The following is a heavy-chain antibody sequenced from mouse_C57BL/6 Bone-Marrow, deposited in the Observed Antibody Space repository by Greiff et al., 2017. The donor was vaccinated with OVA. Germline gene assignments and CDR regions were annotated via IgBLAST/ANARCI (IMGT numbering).Heavy chain of an antibody. J-gene: IGHJ2*01. CDR2: ISSGGDYI. D-gene: IGHD2-5*01. CDR3: TREERGYYSNPGSYFDY. V-gene: IGHV5-9-1*02. CDR1: GFTFSSYA. Sequence: EVNLVESGEGLVKPGGSLKLSCAASGFTFSSYAMSWVRQTPEKRLEWVAYISSGGDYIYYADTVKGRFTISRDNARNTLYLQMSSLKSEDTAMYYCTREERGYYSNPGSYFDYWGQGTTLTVSS.